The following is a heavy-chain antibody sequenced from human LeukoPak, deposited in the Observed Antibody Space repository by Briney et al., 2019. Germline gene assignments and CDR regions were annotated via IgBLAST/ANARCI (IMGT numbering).Heavy chain of an antibody. V-gene: IGHV1-2*02. CDR2: INPNSGAT. D-gene: IGHD3-22*01. Sequence: ASVKVSCKASGYTFTGYYMHWVRQAPGQGLEWMGWINPNSGATYYAQRFEGRVTMTRDTSITTAYMELSSLRSDDTAIYYCASYYDDSGYHPSRFDYWGQGTLVTVSS. CDR3: ASYYDDSGYHPSRFDY. J-gene: IGHJ4*02. CDR1: GYTFTGYY.